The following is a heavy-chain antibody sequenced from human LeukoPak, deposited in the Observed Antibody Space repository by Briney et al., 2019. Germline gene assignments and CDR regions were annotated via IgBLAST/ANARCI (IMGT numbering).Heavy chain of an antibody. J-gene: IGHJ4*02. V-gene: IGHV3-74*01. CDR3: ARARGNTYGYFEY. CDR2: IIGDASST. CDR1: GLTLSGYW. D-gene: IGHD5-18*01. Sequence: RGSLRLSCAASGLTLSGYWMHWVRQAPGKGLVWVSRIIGDASSTSYADSVKGRFTISRDNAKSTLYLQMNSLRVEDTAVYYCARARGNTYGYFEYWGQGTLVTVSS.